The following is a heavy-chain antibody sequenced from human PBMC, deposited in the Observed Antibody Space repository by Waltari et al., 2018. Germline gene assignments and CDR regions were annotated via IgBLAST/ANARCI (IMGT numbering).Heavy chain of an antibody. D-gene: IGHD3-10*01. CDR1: GFTFSSYW. CDR2: IKQDGSEK. V-gene: IGHV3-7*03. J-gene: IGHJ4*02. Sequence: EVQLVESGGGLVQPGGSLRLSCAASGFTFSSYWMSWVRQAPGKGLEWVANIKQDGSEKYYVDSVKGRFTISRDNAKNSLYLQMNSLRSEDTAVYYCTLYYYGSGSPGGYWGQGTLVTVSS. CDR3: TLYYYGSGSPGGY.